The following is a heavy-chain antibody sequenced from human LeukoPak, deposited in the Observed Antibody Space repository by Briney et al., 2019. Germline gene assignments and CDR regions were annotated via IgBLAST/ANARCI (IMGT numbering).Heavy chain of an antibody. V-gene: IGHV1-18*01. CDR2: ISTYNGNT. CDR1: GYTFTSYG. CDR3: ARGRARGYSGYERYYFDY. D-gene: IGHD5-12*01. J-gene: IGHJ4*02. Sequence: ASVKVSCKASGYTFTSYGISWVRQGPGQGLEWMGLISTYNGNTNYSQKLQGRVTMTTDTSTSTAYMELRSLRSDDTAVYYCARGRARGYSGYERYYFDYWGQGTLVTVSS.